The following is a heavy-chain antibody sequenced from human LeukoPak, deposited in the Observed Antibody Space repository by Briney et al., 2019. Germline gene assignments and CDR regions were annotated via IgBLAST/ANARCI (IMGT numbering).Heavy chain of an antibody. J-gene: IGHJ4*02. CDR2: IYTSGST. V-gene: IGHV4-4*07. D-gene: IGHD6-19*01. CDR3: ARVLYSSGWYYYFDY. Sequence: PSETLSLACTVSGGSISSYYWSWIRQPAGKGLEWIGRIYTSGSTNYNPSLKSRVTMSVDTSKNQFSLKLSSVTAADTAVYYCARVLYSSGWYYYFDYWGQGTLVTVSS. CDR1: GGSISSYY.